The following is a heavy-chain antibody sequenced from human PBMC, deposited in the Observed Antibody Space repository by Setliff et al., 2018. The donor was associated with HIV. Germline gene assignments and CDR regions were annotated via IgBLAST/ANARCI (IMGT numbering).Heavy chain of an antibody. CDR2: MNPNSGNT. Sequence: ASVKVSCKASGYTFTSYDINWVRQATGQGLEWMGWMNPNSGNTGYAQKFQGRVTMTRNTSISTAYMELSSLRSDDTAIYYCAKPFGSDGSRQLDSWGQGTLVTVSS. D-gene: IGHD2-15*01. CDR3: AKPFGSDGSRQLDS. J-gene: IGHJ4*02. CDR1: GYTFTSYD. V-gene: IGHV1-8*02.